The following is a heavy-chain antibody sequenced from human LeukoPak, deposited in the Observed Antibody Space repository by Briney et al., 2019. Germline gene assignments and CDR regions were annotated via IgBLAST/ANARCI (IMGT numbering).Heavy chain of an antibody. Sequence: SETLSLTCAVYGGSFSGYYWSWIRQPPGKGLEWIGEINHSGSTNYNPSLKSRVTISVDTSKNQLSLKLSSVTAADTAVYYCASLGPKDYFDYWGQGTLVTVSS. V-gene: IGHV4-34*01. CDR2: INHSGST. CDR1: GGSFSGYY. J-gene: IGHJ4*02. CDR3: ASLGPKDYFDY.